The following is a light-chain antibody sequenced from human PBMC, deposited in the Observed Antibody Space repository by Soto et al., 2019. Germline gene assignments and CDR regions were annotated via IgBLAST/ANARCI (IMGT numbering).Light chain of an antibody. V-gene: IGLV2-8*01. CDR2: EVS. J-gene: IGLJ2*01. CDR1: SSDVGGYNY. Sequence: QSALTQPPSASGSPGQSVTISCTGTSSDVGGYNYVSWYQQHPGKAPKLMIYEVSERPSGVPGRFSGSKSGNTASLTVSGLQAEDEADYYCSSYAGSNNFVVFGGGTKVTVL. CDR3: SSYAGSNNFVV.